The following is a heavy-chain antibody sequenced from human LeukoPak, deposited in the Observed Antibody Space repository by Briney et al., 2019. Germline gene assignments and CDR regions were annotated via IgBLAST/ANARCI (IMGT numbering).Heavy chain of an antibody. J-gene: IGHJ4*02. V-gene: IGHV3-48*01. Sequence: GGTLRLSCAASGFTFSSYGMTWVRQAPGKGLEWVSYISSSSSTIYYADSVKGRFAISRDNSKNTLYLQMSSLRAEDTAVYYCAKDHYLSDHWGQGTLVTVSS. CDR3: AKDHYLSDH. CDR1: GFTFSSYG. CDR2: ISSSSSTI. D-gene: IGHD3-10*01.